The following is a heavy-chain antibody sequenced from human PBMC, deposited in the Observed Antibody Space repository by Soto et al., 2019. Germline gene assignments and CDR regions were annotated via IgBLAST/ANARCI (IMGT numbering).Heavy chain of an antibody. Sequence: SVKVSCKASGGTFSSYAISWVRQAPGQGLEWMGGIIPIFGTANYAQKFQGRVTITADESTSTAYMELSSLRSEDTAVYYCARAQPFGLWSGYYTKNCYYYGMDVWGQGTTVTVSS. V-gene: IGHV1-69*13. J-gene: IGHJ6*02. D-gene: IGHD3-3*01. CDR3: ARAQPFGLWSGYYTKNCYYYGMDV. CDR2: IIPIFGTA. CDR1: GGTFSSYA.